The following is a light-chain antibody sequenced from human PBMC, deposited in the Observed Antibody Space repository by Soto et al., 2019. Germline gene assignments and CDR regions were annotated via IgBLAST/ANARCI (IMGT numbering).Light chain of an antibody. V-gene: IGKV3-15*01. J-gene: IGKJ1*01. Sequence: EIVMTQSPDTLSVSPGETATLSCRASQSVGSNLAWYQQKPGQAPRLLISDASTRAAGLPARFSGSGSGTEFTLTISSLQSEDFAVYYCQQCNHWPKTFGQGTKVDIK. CDR3: QQCNHWPKT. CDR1: QSVGSN. CDR2: DAS.